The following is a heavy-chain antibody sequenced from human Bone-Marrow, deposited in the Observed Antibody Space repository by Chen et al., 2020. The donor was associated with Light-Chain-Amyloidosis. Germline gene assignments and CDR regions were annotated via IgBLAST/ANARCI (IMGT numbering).Heavy chain of an antibody. CDR1: GVSITTGDYY. CDR2: IFYTGRT. CDR3: ATIRISGIGAFDI. Sequence: QVQLQESGPGLVRPSQTLSLTCAVSGVSITTGDYYWSWIRQPPGKGLEWIGYIFYTGRTYYHPSLKSRLTISLDTSKNQFSLKVTSVTAADTAMYYCATIRISGIGAFDIWGQGTVLTVSS. J-gene: IGHJ3*02. D-gene: IGHD3-3*01. V-gene: IGHV4-30-4*01.